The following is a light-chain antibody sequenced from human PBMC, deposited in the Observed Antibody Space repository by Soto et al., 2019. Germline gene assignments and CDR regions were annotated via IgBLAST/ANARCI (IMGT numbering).Light chain of an antibody. CDR3: QQSYSTLT. CDR2: AAS. J-gene: IGKJ3*01. Sequence: DIQMTQSPSSLSASVGDRVTITCRASQSISSSLNWYQQKPGKAPKLLIYAASSLQSGVPSRFSGSGSGTDFTLTISSLQPEDFATYYCQQSYSTLTFGPGTKVDIK. V-gene: IGKV1-39*01. CDR1: QSISSS.